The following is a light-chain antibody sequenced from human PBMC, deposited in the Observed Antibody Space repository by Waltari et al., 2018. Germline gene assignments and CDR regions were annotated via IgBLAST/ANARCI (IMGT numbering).Light chain of an antibody. CDR3: HSRDTSSTRV. Sequence: SSELTQDPSVSVALGQTVRITCQGDSLRRFYASWYQQRPGQAPILVRYGPNNRPSGIPDRFSGSTSGNTASLTITGAQAEDEADYYCHSRDTSSTRVFGGGTRLTV. CDR1: SLRRFY. V-gene: IGLV3-19*01. CDR2: GPN. J-gene: IGLJ2*01.